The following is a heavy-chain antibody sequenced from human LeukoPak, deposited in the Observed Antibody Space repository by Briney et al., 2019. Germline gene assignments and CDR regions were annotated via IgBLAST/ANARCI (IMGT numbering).Heavy chain of an antibody. V-gene: IGHV4-59*01. CDR3: AKIATRGYWSLVP. J-gene: IGHJ5*02. D-gene: IGHD6-6*01. CDR1: GXXXGXXY. CDR2: IHYSGST. Sequence: PSETLSLTCTVXGXXXGXXYXXXXXXPXXXXLXXIXYIHYSGSTNYNPSLKSRVTISVDTSKNQFSLKLSSVNAADTAVYYCAKIATRGYWSLVPWGQGTLVTVSS.